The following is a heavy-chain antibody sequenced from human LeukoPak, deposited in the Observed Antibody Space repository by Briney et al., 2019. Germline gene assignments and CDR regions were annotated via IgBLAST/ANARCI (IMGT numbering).Heavy chain of an antibody. CDR3: ARTYDFGRGPPGDAFDN. V-gene: IGHV3-48*01. CDR2: IDARSGIT. Sequence: PGGSLRLSCAASGFTFTIFGINWLRQAPGKGPEWVSYIDARSGITYYADSVQGRFTISRDNAKESVFLQMNRLRVDDTAVYYCARTYDFGRGPPGDAFDNWGQGTPVTVSS. CDR1: GFTFTIFG. J-gene: IGHJ3*02. D-gene: IGHD3-3*01.